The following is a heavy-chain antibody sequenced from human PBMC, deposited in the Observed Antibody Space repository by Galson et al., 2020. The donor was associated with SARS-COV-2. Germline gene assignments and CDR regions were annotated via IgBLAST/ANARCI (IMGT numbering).Heavy chain of an antibody. CDR3: ARGITMVRGVIITVEDYYGMDV. V-gene: IGHV1-18*01. CDR1: GYTFTSYG. Sequence: ASVTVSCKASGYTFTSYGISWVRQAPGQGLEWMGWISAYNGNTKYAQKLQGRVTMTTDTSTSTAYMELRSLRSDDTAVYYCARGITMVRGVIITVEDYYGMDVWGQGTTVTVSS. D-gene: IGHD3-10*01. J-gene: IGHJ6*02. CDR2: ISAYNGNT.